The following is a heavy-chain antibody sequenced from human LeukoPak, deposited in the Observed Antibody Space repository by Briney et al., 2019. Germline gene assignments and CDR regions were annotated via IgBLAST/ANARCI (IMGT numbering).Heavy chain of an antibody. V-gene: IGHV4-59*11. Sequence: SETLSLTCTVSGGSISSHYWSWIRQPPGKGLEWIGYIYYSGSTNYNPSLKSRVTISVDTSKNQFSLKLSSVTAADTAVYYCARSIVATSAMDVWGQGTTVTVSS. CDR1: GGSISSHY. CDR2: IYYSGST. D-gene: IGHD5-12*01. J-gene: IGHJ6*02. CDR3: ARSIVATSAMDV.